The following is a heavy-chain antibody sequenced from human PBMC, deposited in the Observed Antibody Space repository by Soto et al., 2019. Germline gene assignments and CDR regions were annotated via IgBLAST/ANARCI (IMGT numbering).Heavy chain of an antibody. CDR3: ARELLFYDSDGLSWDDAFDI. J-gene: IGHJ3*02. Sequence: SETLSLTCAGSGGSLSSGAYSWSCIRQPPGKGLEWIGFIYQSGSTYYNPSLTSRVTMSLDRPKNQFSLKLSSVNAAHTAVYYCARELLFYDSDGLSWDDAFDIWGQRTMVT. CDR2: IYQSGST. V-gene: IGHV4-30-2*01. CDR1: GGSLSSGAYS. D-gene: IGHD3-22*01.